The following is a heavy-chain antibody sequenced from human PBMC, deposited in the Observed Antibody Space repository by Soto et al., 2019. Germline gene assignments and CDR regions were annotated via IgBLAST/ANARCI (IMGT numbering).Heavy chain of an antibody. V-gene: IGHV1-69*01. Sequence: QVQLVQSGAEVKKPWSSVKVSCKASGGTFRSYSISWVRQAPGQGLEWMGGIIPIFDITNYAQKFQARVTITADESTSTAYMELSSLGSDDTAVYYCARPDEGGYSSNHHYYYALDVWGQGTTVTV. CDR1: GGTFRSYS. J-gene: IGHJ6*02. CDR3: ARPDEGGYSSNHHYYYALDV. CDR2: IIPIFDIT. D-gene: IGHD3-22*01.